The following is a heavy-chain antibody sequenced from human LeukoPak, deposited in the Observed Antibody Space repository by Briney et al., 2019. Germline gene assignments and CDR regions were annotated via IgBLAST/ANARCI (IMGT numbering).Heavy chain of an antibody. CDR1: GFTVSSNY. Sequence: GGSLILSCAASGFTVSSNYMSWVRQAPGKGLEWVSVIYSGGSTYYADSVKGRFTISRHKSKNTLYLQMNSLRAEDTAVYYCARAGYFDSSGHYSSFDYWGQGTLVTVSS. CDR3: ARAGYFDSSGHYSSFDY. D-gene: IGHD3-22*01. V-gene: IGHV3-53*04. J-gene: IGHJ4*02. CDR2: IYSGGST.